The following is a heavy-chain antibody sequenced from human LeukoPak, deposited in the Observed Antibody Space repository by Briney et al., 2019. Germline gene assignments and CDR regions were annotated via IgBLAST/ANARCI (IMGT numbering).Heavy chain of an antibody. CDR2: IYYSGST. D-gene: IGHD3-9*01. Sequence: SETLSLTCTVSGGSIRSSSYYWGWIRQPPGKGLEWIGSIYYSGSTYYNPSLKSRVIISVDTSKNQFSLKLSSVTAADTAVYYCANIRYFDWLSWFDPWGQGTLVTVSS. CDR1: GGSIRSSSYY. CDR3: ANIRYFDWLSWFDP. J-gene: IGHJ5*02. V-gene: IGHV4-39*07.